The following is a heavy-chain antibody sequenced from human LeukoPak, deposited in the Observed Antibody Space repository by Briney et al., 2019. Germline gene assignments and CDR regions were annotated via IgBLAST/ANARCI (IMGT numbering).Heavy chain of an antibody. CDR3: ARRLCRHGYIDY. V-gene: IGHV4-59*11. CDR1: GGSISSHY. CDR2: IYYSGST. D-gene: IGHD5-24*01. J-gene: IGHJ4*02. Sequence: PSETLSLTCTVSGGSISSHYWSWIRQPPGKGLEWIGYIYYSGSTNYNPSLKSRVTISVDTSKNQFSLRLSSVTTADTAVYYCARRLCRHGYIDYWGQGTLVTVS.